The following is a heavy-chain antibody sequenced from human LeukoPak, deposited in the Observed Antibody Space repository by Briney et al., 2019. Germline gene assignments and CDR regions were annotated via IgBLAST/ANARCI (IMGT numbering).Heavy chain of an antibody. Sequence: ASVKVSCKASGYTFTGYYMHWVRQAPGQGLEWMGWINPNNGGTNYAQKLQGRVTMTTDTSTSTAYMELRSLRSDDTAVYHCAKGEAYCSSTSCYYLDYWGQGTLVTVSS. CDR3: AKGEAYCSSTSCYYLDY. D-gene: IGHD2-2*01. CDR2: INPNNGGT. CDR1: GYTFTGYY. J-gene: IGHJ4*02. V-gene: IGHV1-2*02.